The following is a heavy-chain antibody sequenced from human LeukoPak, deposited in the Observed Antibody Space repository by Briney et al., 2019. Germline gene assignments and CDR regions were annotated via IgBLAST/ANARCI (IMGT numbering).Heavy chain of an antibody. Sequence: GGSLRFSCAASGFTFDDYAMHWVRQAPGKGLEWVSGISWNSGSIGYADSVKGRFTISRDNAKNSLYLQMNSLRAEDTALYYCAKDKAGRGIYYFDYWGQGTLVTVSS. V-gene: IGHV3-9*01. CDR3: AKDKAGRGIYYFDY. CDR2: ISWNSGSI. CDR1: GFTFDDYA. D-gene: IGHD6-13*01. J-gene: IGHJ4*02.